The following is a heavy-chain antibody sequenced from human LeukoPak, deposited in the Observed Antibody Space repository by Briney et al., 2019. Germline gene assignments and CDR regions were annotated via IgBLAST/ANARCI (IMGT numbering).Heavy chain of an antibody. CDR3: ARGGSGVVAATYYYYYMDV. CDR1: GGSINITNW. Sequence: PSETLSLTCAVSGGSINITNWWSWLRQPPGKGLEWIGEISHSGSTNYNPSLKSRVTISVDTSKNQFSLKLSSVTAADTAVYYCARGGSGVVAATYYYYYMDVWGKGTTVTVSS. D-gene: IGHD2-15*01. J-gene: IGHJ6*03. CDR2: ISHSGST. V-gene: IGHV4-4*02.